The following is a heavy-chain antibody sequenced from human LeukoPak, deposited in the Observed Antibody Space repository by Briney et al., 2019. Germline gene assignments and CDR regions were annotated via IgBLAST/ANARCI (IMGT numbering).Heavy chain of an antibody. V-gene: IGHV3-30*18. CDR3: AKDVLLNSYYFFGTDV. D-gene: IGHD2-15*01. CDR1: GFSFSSHG. CDR2: ILYDGNNK. J-gene: IGHJ6*02. Sequence: GGSLRLSCAASGFSFSSHGMHWVRQAPGKGLEWVAAILYDGNNKYYTDSVKGRFTISRDNSRNTLYLQMNSLRVEDTALYFCAKDVLLNSYYFFGTDVWGQGTTVTVSS.